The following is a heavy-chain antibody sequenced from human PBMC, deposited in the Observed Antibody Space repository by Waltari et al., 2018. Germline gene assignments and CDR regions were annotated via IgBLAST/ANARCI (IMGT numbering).Heavy chain of an antibody. D-gene: IGHD1-26*01. CDR2: IWFDGNNK. CDR3: ARTPVSRWDHFDF. V-gene: IGHV3-33*01. CDR1: GFIFNTYA. Sequence: QVQLVESGGDVVQPGRSLRLTCAASGFIFNTYAMHWVRQAPGKGLEWVAVIWFDGNNKYYEDSVKGRFTISRDNSNNTLYLQMNSLRADDTAVYYCARTPVSRWDHFDFWGQGTRVTVSS. J-gene: IGHJ4*02.